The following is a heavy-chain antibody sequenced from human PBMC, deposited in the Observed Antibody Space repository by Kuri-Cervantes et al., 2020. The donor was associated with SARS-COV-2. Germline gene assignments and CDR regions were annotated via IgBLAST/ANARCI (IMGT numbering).Heavy chain of an antibody. CDR3: ARNGLSWDFWSGYYTPPNWFDP. CDR2: IKQDGSEK. J-gene: IGHJ5*02. CDR1: GGSFSGYY. D-gene: IGHD3-3*01. Sequence: ETLSLTCAVYGGSFSGYYWSWIRQPPGKGLEWVANIKQDGSEKYYVDSVKGRFTISRDNAKNSLYLQMNSLRAEDTAVYYCARNGLSWDFWSGYYTPPNWFDPWGQGTLVTVSS. V-gene: IGHV3-7*01.